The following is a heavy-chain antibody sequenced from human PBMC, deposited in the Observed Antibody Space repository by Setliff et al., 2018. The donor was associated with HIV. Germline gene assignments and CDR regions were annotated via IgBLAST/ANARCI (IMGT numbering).Heavy chain of an antibody. D-gene: IGHD2-21*01. CDR3: ARAPRSPLRWRDNLLSSSSFFMDV. CDR2: IYPGDSNT. J-gene: IGHJ6*03. CDR1: GYSFTNYW. Sequence: GESLKISCKGSGYSFTNYWIGWVRHMPGKCLEWMGIIYPGDSNTRYSPSFQGQVTFSADKSISAVYLQWDSLKASDSAIYYCARAPRSPLRWRDNLLSSSSFFMDVWGKGTTVTVSS. V-gene: IGHV5-51*01.